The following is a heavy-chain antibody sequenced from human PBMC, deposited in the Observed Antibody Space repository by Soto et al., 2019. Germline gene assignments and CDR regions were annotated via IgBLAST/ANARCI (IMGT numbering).Heavy chain of an antibody. CDR1: GGSISSYY. CDR3: ARCADSIGWYAQCYSDY. D-gene: IGHD6-19*01. CDR2: IFYNGNT. J-gene: IGHJ4*02. Sequence: QVQLQESGPGLVKPSETLSLTCTVSGGSISSYYWSWIRQPPGKGLEWLGYIFYNGNTNYNPSLKSRVTISVDTSKNPFSLNLSSVTAADTAVYYCARCADSIGWYAQCYSDYWGQGTLVTVSS. V-gene: IGHV4-59*01.